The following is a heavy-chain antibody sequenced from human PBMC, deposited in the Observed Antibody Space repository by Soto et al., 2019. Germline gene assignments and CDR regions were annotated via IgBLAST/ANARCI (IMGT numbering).Heavy chain of an antibody. D-gene: IGHD1-1*01. V-gene: IGHV6-1*01. J-gene: IGHJ4*02. Sequence: PSQTLSLTCAISGDSVSGNSVAWSWIGQSPSRGLEWLGRTYYRSKRFTNYAASVRSRITINPDTSKNQFSLQLNSVTPDDTAVYYCARDGAATGTYFAYWGQGTLVTVSS. CDR2: TYYRSKRFT. CDR3: ARDGAATGTYFAY. CDR1: GDSVSGNSVA.